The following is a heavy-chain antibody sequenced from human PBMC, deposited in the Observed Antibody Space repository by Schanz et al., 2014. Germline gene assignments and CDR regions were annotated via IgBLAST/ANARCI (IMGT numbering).Heavy chain of an antibody. J-gene: IGHJ3*02. CDR3: AKGRFGELSAFDI. Sequence: DVQLLESGGGLVQPGGSLRLSCAASGFTFSDYSMNWVRQAPGKGPEWVIVISGSGGSTYYADSVRGRFTMSRDNSKNTVHLQMSSLRVEDTAVYYCAKGRFGELSAFDIWGQGTMVTVSS. D-gene: IGHD3-10*01. CDR2: ISGSGGST. V-gene: IGHV3-23*01. CDR1: GFTFSDYS.